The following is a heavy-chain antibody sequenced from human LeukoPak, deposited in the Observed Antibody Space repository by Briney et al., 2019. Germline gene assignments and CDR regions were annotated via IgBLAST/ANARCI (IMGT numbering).Heavy chain of an antibody. Sequence: GGSLRLSCAASGFTFSSYSMNWVRQAPGKGLEWVSSISGSSNDKHYIDSVKGRFTISRDNAKNSLFLQMNSLRAEDTAVYYCVRAEGSSGSSEYFQHWGQGTLVTVSS. CDR1: GFTFSSYS. J-gene: IGHJ1*01. CDR3: VRAEGSSGSSEYFQH. D-gene: IGHD5-12*01. V-gene: IGHV3-21*01. CDR2: ISGSSNDK.